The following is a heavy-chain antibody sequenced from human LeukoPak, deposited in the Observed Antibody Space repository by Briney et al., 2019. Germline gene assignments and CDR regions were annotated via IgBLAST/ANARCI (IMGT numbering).Heavy chain of an antibody. CDR3: ARAGGIYSGYDLADY. V-gene: IGHV1-8*01. CDR1: GYTFTSYD. D-gene: IGHD5-12*01. Sequence: ASVKLSCKASGYTFTSYDINWVRQATGQGLEWMGWMNPNSGNTGYAQKFQGRVTMTRNTSISTAYMELSSLRSEDTAVYYCARAGGIYSGYDLADYWGQGTLVTVSS. J-gene: IGHJ4*02. CDR2: MNPNSGNT.